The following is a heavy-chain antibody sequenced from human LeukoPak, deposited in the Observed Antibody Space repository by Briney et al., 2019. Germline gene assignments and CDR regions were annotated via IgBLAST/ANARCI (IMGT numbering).Heavy chain of an antibody. CDR3: AKVGDSGSYYYFDY. V-gene: IGHV3-48*04. CDR1: EFTFSSYS. Sequence: GGSLRLSCAASEFTFSSYSMNWVRQAPGKGLEWVSYISSSSSTTDYADSVKGRFTISRDNAKNSLYLQMNSLRAEDTAVYYCAKVGDSGSYYYFDYWGQGTLVTVSS. CDR2: ISSSSSTT. J-gene: IGHJ4*02. D-gene: IGHD1-26*01.